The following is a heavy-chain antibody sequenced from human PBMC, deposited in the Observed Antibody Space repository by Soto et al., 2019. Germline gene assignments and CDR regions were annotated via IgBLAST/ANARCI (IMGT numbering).Heavy chain of an antibody. CDR2: INPSGGST. Sequence: EASVKVSCKASGYTFTSYYMHWVRQAPGQGLEWMGIINPSGGSTSYAQKFQGRVTMTRDTSTSTVYMELSSLRSADTAVYYCARNQAGTVFGLPTHFYYMDVWGKGTTVTVSS. CDR3: ARNQAGTVFGLPTHFYYMDV. CDR1: GYTFTSYY. J-gene: IGHJ6*03. D-gene: IGHD3-3*01. V-gene: IGHV1-46*01.